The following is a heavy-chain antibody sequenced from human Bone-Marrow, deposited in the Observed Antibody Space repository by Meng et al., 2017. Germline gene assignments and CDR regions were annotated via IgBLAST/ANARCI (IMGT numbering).Heavy chain of an antibody. Sequence: GESLKISCAASGFTFSSYAMHWVRQAPGKGLEWVAVISYDGSNKYYADSVKGRFTISRDNSKNTLYLQMNSLRAEAAAVYYCAKGRGGYYYDSSEADGAFDIWGQGTMVTVSS. CDR2: ISYDGSNK. D-gene: IGHD3-22*01. J-gene: IGHJ3*02. CDR3: AKGRGGYYYDSSEADGAFDI. V-gene: IGHV3-30*01. CDR1: GFTFSSYA.